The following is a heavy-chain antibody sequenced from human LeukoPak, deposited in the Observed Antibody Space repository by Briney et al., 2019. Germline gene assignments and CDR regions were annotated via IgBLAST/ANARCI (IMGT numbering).Heavy chain of an antibody. CDR1: GYTFTGYY. V-gene: IGHV1-2*02. Sequence: ASVKVSCKASGYTFTGYYMHWVRQAPGQGLEGMGWINPNSGGTNYAQKFQGRVTMTRDTSISTAYMELSRLRSDDTAVYYCARDRVTIFGVPPNAFDIWGQGTMVTVSS. D-gene: IGHD3-3*01. CDR3: ARDRVTIFGVPPNAFDI. CDR2: INPNSGGT. J-gene: IGHJ3*02.